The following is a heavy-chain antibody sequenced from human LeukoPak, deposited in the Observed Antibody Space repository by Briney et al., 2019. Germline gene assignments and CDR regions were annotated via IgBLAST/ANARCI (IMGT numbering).Heavy chain of an antibody. Sequence: GGSLRLSCAASGFTFSSYGMYWVRQAPGKGLEWVSAISGSGGSTYYADSVKGRFTISRDNSKNTLYLQMNSLRAEDTAVYYCAKGQSRAYGSSIYYFDYWGQGTLVTVSS. D-gene: IGHD6-13*01. CDR1: GFTFSSYG. J-gene: IGHJ4*02. CDR3: AKGQSRAYGSSIYYFDY. CDR2: ISGSGGST. V-gene: IGHV3-23*01.